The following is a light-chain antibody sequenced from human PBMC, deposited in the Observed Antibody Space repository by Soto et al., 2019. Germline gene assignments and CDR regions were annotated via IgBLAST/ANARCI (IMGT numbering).Light chain of an antibody. V-gene: IGLV1-44*01. CDR1: RSDIGSNF. Sequence: QSVLSQPPSASGTPGQTVIISCSGSRSDIGSNFVNWYQHLPGTAPKLLIYNSNQRPSGVPDRFSGSKSGTSASLAISGLHSADDPDYSCPAWDASLTGPVFGTGTKVTVL. CDR3: PAWDASLTGPV. CDR2: NSN. J-gene: IGLJ1*01.